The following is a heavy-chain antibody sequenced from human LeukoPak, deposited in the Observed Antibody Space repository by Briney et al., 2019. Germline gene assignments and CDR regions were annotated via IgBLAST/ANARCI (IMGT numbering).Heavy chain of an antibody. V-gene: IGHV4-31*03. J-gene: IGHJ4*02. D-gene: IGHD5-18*01. CDR1: GGSISSGGYY. CDR2: IYYSGST. CDR3: ARGGYSYGYVDY. Sequence: SQTPSLTCTVSGGSISSGGYYWSWIRQHPGKGLEWIGYIYYSGSTYYNPSLKSRVTISVDTSKNQFSLKLSSVTAADTAVYYCARGGYSYGYVDYWGQGTLVTVSS.